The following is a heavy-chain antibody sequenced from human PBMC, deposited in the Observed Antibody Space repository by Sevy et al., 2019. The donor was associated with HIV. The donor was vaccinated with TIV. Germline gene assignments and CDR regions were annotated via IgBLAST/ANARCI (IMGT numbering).Heavy chain of an antibody. V-gene: IGHV6-1*01. CDR2: TYYKSKWYN. Sequence: SQTLSLTCAISGDSVSTYSAAWNWIRQSPSRGLEWLGRTYYKSKWYNDYALSVKSRISINPDTPKNQISLQLNSVPPVDTAVYYCARESRWFFFHFDYWGQGTLVTVSS. CDR3: ARESRWFFFHFDY. J-gene: IGHJ4*02. CDR1: GDSVSTYSAA. D-gene: IGHD3-10*01.